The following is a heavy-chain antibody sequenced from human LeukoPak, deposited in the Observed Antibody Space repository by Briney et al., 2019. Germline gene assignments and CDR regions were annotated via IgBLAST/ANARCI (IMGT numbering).Heavy chain of an antibody. CDR3: AKRGVVIRVILVGFHKEAYYFDS. J-gene: IGHJ4*02. Sequence: GGSLRLSCAFSGITLSNYGMSCVRQAPGKGLEWGAGITDSGGRTNYADSVKVRFTISRDNPKSTPYLHMSRLRAEDTAVYFCAKRGVVIRVILVGFHKEAYYFDSWGQGALVTVSS. V-gene: IGHV3-23*01. CDR2: ITDSGGRT. CDR1: GITLSNYG. D-gene: IGHD3-22*01.